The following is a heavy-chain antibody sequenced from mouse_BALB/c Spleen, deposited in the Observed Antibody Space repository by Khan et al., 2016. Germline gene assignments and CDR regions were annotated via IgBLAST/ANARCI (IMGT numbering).Heavy chain of an antibody. D-gene: IGHD2-3*01. Sequence: QLEESGPGLVKPSQSLSLTCTVTGYSITSDYAWNWIRQFPGNKLEWMGYISYSGSTSYNPSLKSRISITRDTSKNQFFLQLNSVTTEDTATYYCARNGYYLYYAMDYWVQGTSVTVSS. CDR2: ISYSGST. J-gene: IGHJ4*01. V-gene: IGHV3-2*02. CDR3: ARNGYYLYYAMDY. CDR1: GYSITSDYA.